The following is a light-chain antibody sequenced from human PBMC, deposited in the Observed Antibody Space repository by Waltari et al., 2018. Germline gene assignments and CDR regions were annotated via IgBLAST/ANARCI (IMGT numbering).Light chain of an antibody. CDR1: RSVLCTSDNRNC. CDR3: QQYSNAPLT. Sequence: DTVMPQSPDPLPVSLRDRPTTPCKPRRSVLCTSDNRNCLAWYQHKPGQPPKLLTYWASTRESGIPDRFSASGSGTDFSLTITSLQAEDVAVYYCQQYSNAPLTFGGGTRVEIK. J-gene: IGKJ4*01. V-gene: IGKV4-1*01. CDR2: WAS.